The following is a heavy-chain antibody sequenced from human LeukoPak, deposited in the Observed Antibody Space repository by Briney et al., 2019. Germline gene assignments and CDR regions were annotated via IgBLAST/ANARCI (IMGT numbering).Heavy chain of an antibody. CDR1: GCVFTNYY. CDR2: INPSGGST. Sequence: VKVSCSASGCVFTNYYLHWVRHDPGKGLEWMGIINPSGGSTSYAQKFQGRVTMTRDMSTSTVYMELSSLRSEDTAVYYCARVPGKKGWFDPWGQGTLVTVSS. CDR3: ARVPGKKGWFDP. V-gene: IGHV1-46*01. J-gene: IGHJ5*02.